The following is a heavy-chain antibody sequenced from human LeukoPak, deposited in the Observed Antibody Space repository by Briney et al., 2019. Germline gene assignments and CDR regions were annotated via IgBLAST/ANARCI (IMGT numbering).Heavy chain of an antibody. CDR3: ARGGDGWFDP. J-gene: IGHJ5*02. D-gene: IGHD2-21*01. CDR1: GGSISSGGYS. Sequence: SQTLSLTCAVSGGSISSGGYSWSWIRQPPGKGLEWIGYIYHSGSTYYNPSLKSRVTISVDRSKNQFSLKLSSVTAADTAVYYCARGGDGWFDPWGQGTLVTVSS. V-gene: IGHV4-30-2*01. CDR2: IYHSGST.